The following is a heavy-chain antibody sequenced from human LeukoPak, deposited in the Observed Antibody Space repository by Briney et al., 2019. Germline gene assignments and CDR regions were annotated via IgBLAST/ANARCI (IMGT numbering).Heavy chain of an antibody. CDR1: GGSISSGSYY. CDR3: ARAWAYDILTGSTKYYYYYYYMDV. J-gene: IGHJ6*03. D-gene: IGHD3-9*01. CDR2: SYTSGST. V-gene: IGHV4-61*02. Sequence: PSETLSLTCTVSGGSISSGSYYWSWIRQPVGKGLEWIGRSYTSGSTNYNPSLKSRVTISVDTSKNQCSLKLSSVTAADTAVYYCARAWAYDILTGSTKYYYYYYYMDVWGKGTTVTISS.